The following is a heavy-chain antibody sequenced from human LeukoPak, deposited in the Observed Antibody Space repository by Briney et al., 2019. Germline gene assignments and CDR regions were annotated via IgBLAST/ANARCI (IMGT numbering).Heavy chain of an antibody. CDR2: IVGSGGST. CDR3: AKRSSGRSGFDY. CDR1: GFTFSSYA. J-gene: IGHJ4*02. V-gene: IGHV3-23*01. Sequence: GGSLILSCAASGFTFSSYAMSWVRQAPGKGLEWVSGIVGSGGSTYSSDSVKGRFTISRDNSKNTLYLQMNSLRAEDTALYYCAKRSSGRSGFDYWGQGTLVTVSS. D-gene: IGHD3-10*01.